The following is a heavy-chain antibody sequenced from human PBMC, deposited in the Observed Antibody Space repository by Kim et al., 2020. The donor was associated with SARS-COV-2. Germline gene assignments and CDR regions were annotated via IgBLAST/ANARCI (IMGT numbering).Heavy chain of an antibody. D-gene: IGHD3-22*01. Sequence: GGSLRLSCAASGFTFSTYAMHWVRQAPGKGLEWVAIISYHGINKFYADSVKGRFTISRDNSKNTLHLHMNNLSGEDTAVYRCARDYDDSDGYGDGMDVWGQGPTVTVSS. V-gene: IGHV3-30-3*01. J-gene: IGHJ6*02. CDR3: ARDYDDSDGYGDGMDV. CDR1: GFTFSTYA. CDR2: ISYHGINK.